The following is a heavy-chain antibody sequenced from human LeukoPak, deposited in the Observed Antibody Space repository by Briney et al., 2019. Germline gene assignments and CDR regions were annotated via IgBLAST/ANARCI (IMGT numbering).Heavy chain of an antibody. J-gene: IGHJ4*02. D-gene: IGHD2-8*02. Sequence: PGGSLRLSCAASGFTFTNYAMSWLRQAPGKGLEWVSSISSGGTTYYADSVKGRFTISRDNSKSTLSLQMNSLRAEDTAIYYCATYRQVLLPFESWGQGTLVTVSS. CDR3: ATYRQVLLPFES. CDR2: ISSGGTT. CDR1: GFTFTNYA. V-gene: IGHV3-23*01.